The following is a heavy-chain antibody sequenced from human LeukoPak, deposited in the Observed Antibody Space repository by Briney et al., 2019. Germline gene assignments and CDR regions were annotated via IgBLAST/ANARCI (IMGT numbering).Heavy chain of an antibody. CDR1: GFTFSSYA. V-gene: IGHV3-23*01. CDR3: AKPPKQWLVSYYFDY. Sequence: GGSLRLSCAASGFTFSSYAMSWVRQAPGKGLEWVSAISGSGGSTYYADSVKGRFTISRDNSKNTLYLQMNSLRAEDTAVYYCAKPPKQWLVSYYFDYWGQGTLVTVSS. CDR2: ISGSGGST. J-gene: IGHJ4*02. D-gene: IGHD6-19*01.